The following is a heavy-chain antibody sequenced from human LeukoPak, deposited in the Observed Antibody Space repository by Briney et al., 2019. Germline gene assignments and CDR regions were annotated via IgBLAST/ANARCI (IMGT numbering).Heavy chain of an antibody. V-gene: IGHV3-66*01. CDR3: ARDPRTSCYTTYYYYYMDV. CDR2: IYSCDST. J-gene: IGHJ6*03. D-gene: IGHD2-2*02. Sequence: GGSLRLSCAASGFTVSSNYMSWVRQAPGKGLEWVSVIYSCDSTYYADSVKGRFTISRDNFKNTLYLQMNSLRVEDTAVYYCARDPRTSCYTTYYYYYMDVWGKGTTVTVSS. CDR1: GFTVSSNY.